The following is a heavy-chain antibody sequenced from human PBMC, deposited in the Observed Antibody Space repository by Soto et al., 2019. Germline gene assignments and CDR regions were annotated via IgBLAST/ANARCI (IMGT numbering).Heavy chain of an antibody. J-gene: IGHJ6*02. CDR1: GFTVSSNY. CDR2: IFSGGST. D-gene: IGHD3-10*01. V-gene: IGHV3-66*01. CDR3: ARDMVRGMDV. Sequence: EVQLVESGGGLVQPGGSLRLSCAASGFTVSSNYMRWVRQAQGKGLEWVSVIFSGGSTYYADSVKGRVTISRDNSKNTLYLQMNCLRAEDTAVYYCARDMVRGMDVWGQGTTVTVSS.